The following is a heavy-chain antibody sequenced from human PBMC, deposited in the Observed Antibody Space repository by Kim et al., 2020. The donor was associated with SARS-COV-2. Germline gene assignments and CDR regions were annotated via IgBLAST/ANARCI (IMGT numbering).Heavy chain of an antibody. V-gene: IGHV1-18*04. J-gene: IGHJ6*03. CDR2: ISPINGTA. CDR3: ARAHWGELHDYYCKGV. D-gene: IGHD1-26*01. CDR1: GYTFTSYA. Sequence: ASVKVSCKASGYTFTSYAISWVRQAPGQGLEWMGWISPINGTANYAQKLQGRVTITTDKSTSTAYMELRSLRSDDTAMYYCARAHWGELHDYYCKGVLVK.